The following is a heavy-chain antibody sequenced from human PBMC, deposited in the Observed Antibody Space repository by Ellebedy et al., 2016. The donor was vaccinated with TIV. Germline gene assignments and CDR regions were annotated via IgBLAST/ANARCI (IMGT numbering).Heavy chain of an antibody. CDR1: GFTFNNYA. D-gene: IGHD3-9*01. Sequence: GESLKISCAASGFTFNNYAMSWVRQAPGKGLEWVSVIYSGGSTYYADAVKGRFTISRDNSKNTLYLQMNSLRAEDTAVDYCAKDSNLILTGYGGMDVWGQGTTVTVSS. J-gene: IGHJ6*02. CDR2: IYSGGST. CDR3: AKDSNLILTGYGGMDV. V-gene: IGHV3-23*03.